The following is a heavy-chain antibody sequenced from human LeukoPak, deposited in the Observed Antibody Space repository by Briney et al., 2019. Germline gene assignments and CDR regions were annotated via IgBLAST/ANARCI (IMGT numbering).Heavy chain of an antibody. V-gene: IGHV1-18*01. CDR2: ISPNNGNT. CDR1: GYTFGTSS. D-gene: IGHD1-1*01. CDR3: TRVRNSNNWWGAFDI. Sequence: ASVKVSCKAFGYTFGTSSISWVRQAPGQRLEWMGWISPNNGNTHYAQGVQGRVTMTTDTSRSTAYMELRSPGSDDTAVYYCTRVRNSNNWWGAFDIWGQGIMVTVSS. J-gene: IGHJ3*02.